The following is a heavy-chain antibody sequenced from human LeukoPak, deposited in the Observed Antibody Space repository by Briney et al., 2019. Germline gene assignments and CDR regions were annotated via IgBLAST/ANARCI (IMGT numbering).Heavy chain of an antibody. J-gene: IGHJ4*02. D-gene: IGHD3-22*01. V-gene: IGHV3-23*01. CDR3: AKRAEDSNGYYLYYFDY. CDR2: FSGSGDIT. CDR1: GFTFSNYA. Sequence: GGSLRLSCAASGFTFSNYAMSWVRQAPGKGLEWVSSFSGSGDITYYTDSVKGRFTISRDNSKNTLYLQMNSLRAEDTAVYYCAKRAEDSNGYYLYYFDYWGQGTLVTVTS.